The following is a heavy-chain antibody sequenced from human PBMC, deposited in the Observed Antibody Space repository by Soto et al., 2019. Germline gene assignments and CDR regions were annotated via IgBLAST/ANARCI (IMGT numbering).Heavy chain of an antibody. D-gene: IGHD2-15*01. V-gene: IGHV3-21*01. CDR1: GFSFSSYS. CDR2: ISSSASHI. J-gene: IGHJ5*02. Sequence: EVQLVESGGGLVKPGGSLRLSCAASGFSFSSYSMNWVRQAPGKGLEWVSSISSSASHINYADSVKGRVTIPRDNAKKSRYLHMNSLRAEDTAVYYCARGYTGYCSGGTCYWFAPWGQGTLFTVSS. CDR3: ARGYTGYCSGGTCYWFAP.